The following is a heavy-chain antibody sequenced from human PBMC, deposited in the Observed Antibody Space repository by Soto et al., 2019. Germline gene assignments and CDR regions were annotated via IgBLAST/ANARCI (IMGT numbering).Heavy chain of an antibody. CDR3: ARDKSGESTGYYFDY. J-gene: IGHJ4*02. CDR2: IIPILGIA. Sequence: GASVKVSCKASGGTFSSYTICWVRQAPGQGLEWMGRIIPILGIANYAQKFQGRVTITADKSTSTAYMELSSLRSEDTAVYYCARDKSGESTGYYFDYWGQGTLVTVSS. D-gene: IGHD2-15*01. V-gene: IGHV1-69*04. CDR1: GGTFSSYT.